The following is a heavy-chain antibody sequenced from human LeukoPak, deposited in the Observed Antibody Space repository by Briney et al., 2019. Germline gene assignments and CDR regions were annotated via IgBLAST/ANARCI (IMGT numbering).Heavy chain of an antibody. CDR1: GGTFSSYA. Sequence: GASVKVSCKASGGTFSSYAISWVRQAPGQGLEWMGRIIPILGIANYAQKFQGRVTMTRDTSTSTVYMELSSLRSEDTAVYYCASGGYSSSWYHFDYWGQGTLVTVSS. CDR3: ASGGYSSSWYHFDY. D-gene: IGHD6-13*01. V-gene: IGHV1-69*04. J-gene: IGHJ4*02. CDR2: IIPILGIA.